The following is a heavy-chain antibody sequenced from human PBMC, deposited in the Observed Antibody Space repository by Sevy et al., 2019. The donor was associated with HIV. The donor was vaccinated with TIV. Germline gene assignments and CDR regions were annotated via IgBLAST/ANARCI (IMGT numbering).Heavy chain of an antibody. Sequence: GGSLRLSCVVSGFIFSYYDMNWVRQAPGKGLEWVSSISSSSSYINYADSVKGRFTVSRDNDKNLLFLQMNSLRAEDTAFYYCARPGNYYDSSGFLYWGQGTLVTVSS. CDR1: GFIFSYYD. CDR3: ARPGNYYDSSGFLY. CDR2: ISSSSSYI. J-gene: IGHJ4*02. D-gene: IGHD3-22*01. V-gene: IGHV3-21*06.